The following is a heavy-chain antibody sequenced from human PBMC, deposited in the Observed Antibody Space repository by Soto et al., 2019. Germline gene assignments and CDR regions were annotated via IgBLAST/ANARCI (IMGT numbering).Heavy chain of an antibody. CDR3: AIRRRYCSGGSGYTRAAFDY. Sequence: GGSLRLSCAASGFTFSSYAMSCVRQAPGKGLEWVSAISGSGGSTYYADSVKGRFTISRDNSKNTLYLQMNSLRAEDTAVYYCAIRRRYCSGGSGYTRAAFDYWGQGDLVTVSS. CDR1: GFTFSSYA. J-gene: IGHJ4*02. V-gene: IGHV3-23*01. CDR2: ISGSGGST. D-gene: IGHD2-15*01.